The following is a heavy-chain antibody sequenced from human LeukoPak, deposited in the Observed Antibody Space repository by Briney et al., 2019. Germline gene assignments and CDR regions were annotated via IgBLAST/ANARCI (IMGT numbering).Heavy chain of an antibody. Sequence: PWGSLRLSCAASGFTFSSYAMHWVRQAPGKGLEWVAVISYDGSNKYYADSVKGRFTISRDNSKNTLYLQMNSLRAEDTAVYYCARLGGYDSDYWGQGTLVTVSS. CDR3: ARLGGYDSDY. CDR1: GFTFSSYA. J-gene: IGHJ4*02. V-gene: IGHV3-30-3*01. D-gene: IGHD5-12*01. CDR2: ISYDGSNK.